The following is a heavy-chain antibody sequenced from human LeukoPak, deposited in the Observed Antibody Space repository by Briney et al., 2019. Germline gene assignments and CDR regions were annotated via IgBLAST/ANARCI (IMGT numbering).Heavy chain of an antibody. D-gene: IGHD2-15*01. V-gene: IGHV4-38-2*02. Sequence: PSETLSLTCTVSGYSISSGYYWGWIRQPPGKGLEWIGSIYHSGSTYYNPSLKSRVTISVDTSKNQFSLKLSSVTAADTAVYYCARQGRSDYFDYWGQGTLVTVS. CDR3: ARQGRSDYFDY. CDR1: GYSISSGYY. CDR2: IYHSGST. J-gene: IGHJ4*02.